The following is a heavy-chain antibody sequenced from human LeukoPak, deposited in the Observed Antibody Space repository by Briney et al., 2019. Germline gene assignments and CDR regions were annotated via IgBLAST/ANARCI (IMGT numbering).Heavy chain of an antibody. V-gene: IGHV4-39*01. Sequence: SETLSLTCTVSGGSISSSTYYWGWIRQPPGKGLEWIGTIYYSGSFYYNPSLQSRVTISVDTSKNQFSLKLSSVTAADTAVYYCARHGYSSGLYYFDHWGQGTLVTVSP. CDR2: IYYSGSF. D-gene: IGHD6-19*01. J-gene: IGHJ4*02. CDR3: ARHGYSSGLYYFDH. CDR1: GGSISSSTYY.